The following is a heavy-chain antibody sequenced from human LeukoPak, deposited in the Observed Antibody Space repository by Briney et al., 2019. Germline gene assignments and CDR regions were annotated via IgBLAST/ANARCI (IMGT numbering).Heavy chain of an antibody. CDR1: GFTFSSYS. J-gene: IGHJ3*02. Sequence: GGSLRLSCAVSGFTFSSYSMSWVRQAPGKGLEWVSSISSSGTYKYYADSVKGRFTISRDNAKNSLYLQMNSLRVDDTAMYFCVRDLGSSGWYDTFDTWGQGTKVTVS. CDR3: VRDLGSSGWYDTFDT. V-gene: IGHV3-21*01. D-gene: IGHD6-19*01. CDR2: ISSSGTYK.